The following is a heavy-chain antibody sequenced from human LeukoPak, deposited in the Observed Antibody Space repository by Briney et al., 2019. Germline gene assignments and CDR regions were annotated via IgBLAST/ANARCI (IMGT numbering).Heavy chain of an antibody. CDR1: GFTFSSYG. D-gene: IGHD1-1*01. V-gene: IGHV3-30*18. CDR2: ISYDGSNR. J-gene: IGHJ4*02. Sequence: PGRSLRLSCAASGFTFSSYGMHWVRQAPGKGLEWVAVISYDGSNRYYADSVKDRFTISRDNSKNTLYLQMNSLRAEDTAVYYCAKDVGFEWNLLYYFDYWGQGTLVTVSS. CDR3: AKDVGFEWNLLYYFDY.